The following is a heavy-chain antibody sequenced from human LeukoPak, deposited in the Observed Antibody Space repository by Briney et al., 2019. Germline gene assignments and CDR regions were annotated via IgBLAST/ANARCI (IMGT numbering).Heavy chain of an antibody. V-gene: IGHV3-33*01. D-gene: IGHD5-24*01. CDR3: ARDTASRPTISWRYYYCGMDV. CDR2: MWYDGSNK. J-gene: IGHJ6*02. Sequence: GGSLRLSCAASGFTFSSYGMHWVRKAPGKGLEGVAVMWYDGSNKYYADSVKGRFTISRDNSKNTLYLQMNSLRAEDTAVYYCARDTASRPTISWRYYYCGMDVWGQGTTVTVSS. CDR1: GFTFSSYG.